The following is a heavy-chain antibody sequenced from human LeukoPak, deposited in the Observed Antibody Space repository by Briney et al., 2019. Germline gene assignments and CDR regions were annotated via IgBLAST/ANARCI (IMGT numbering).Heavy chain of an antibody. Sequence: PGGSLRLSCAASGFTFSSYAMQWVRQAPGKGLERVAVISYDGSNKYYADSVKGRFTISRDNSKNTLYLQMNSLRAEDTAVYYCARDLEGQLVLGLDYWGQGTLVTVSS. CDR2: ISYDGSNK. D-gene: IGHD6-6*01. CDR1: GFTFSSYA. J-gene: IGHJ4*02. CDR3: ARDLEGQLVLGLDY. V-gene: IGHV3-30-3*01.